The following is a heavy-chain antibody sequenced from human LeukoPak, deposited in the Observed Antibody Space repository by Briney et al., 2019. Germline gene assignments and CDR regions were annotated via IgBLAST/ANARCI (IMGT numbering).Heavy chain of an antibody. D-gene: IGHD6-13*01. J-gene: IGHJ4*02. Sequence: GESLKISCKGSGYSFISYWIGWVRQMPGKGLEWMGIIYPGDSDTRYSPSFQGQVTISADKSISTAYLQWSSLKASDTAMYYCARSVRIAAAGIASFDYWGQGTLVTVSS. CDR2: IYPGDSDT. CDR3: ARSVRIAAAGIASFDY. V-gene: IGHV5-51*01. CDR1: GYSFISYW.